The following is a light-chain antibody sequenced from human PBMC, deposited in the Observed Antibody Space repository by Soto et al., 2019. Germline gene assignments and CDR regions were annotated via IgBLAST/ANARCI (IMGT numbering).Light chain of an antibody. CDR3: QQYNEWPLT. CDR2: GAS. J-gene: IGKJ1*01. V-gene: IGKV3-15*01. Sequence: EIVMTQSPATLSVSPGERAALSCRASQSVSSNLAWYQQKLGQAPRLLIFGASTRATGIPARFSGSASGTEFTLIISSLQSEDFAVYYCQQYNEWPLTFGQGTKVEIK. CDR1: QSVSSN.